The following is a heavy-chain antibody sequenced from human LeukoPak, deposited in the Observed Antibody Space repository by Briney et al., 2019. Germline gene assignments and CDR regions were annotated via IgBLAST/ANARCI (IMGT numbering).Heavy chain of an antibody. D-gene: IGHD5-24*01. CDR3: ARAGRDGYKLSYYYYMDV. V-gene: IGHV1-2*02. J-gene: IGHJ6*03. CDR1: GYTFTSYG. Sequence: ASVKVSCKASGYTFTSYGISWVRQAPGQGLEWMGWINPNSGGTNYAQKFQGRVTMTRDTSISTAYMELSRLRSDDTAVYYCARAGRDGYKLSYYYYMDVWGKGTTVTVSS. CDR2: INPNSGGT.